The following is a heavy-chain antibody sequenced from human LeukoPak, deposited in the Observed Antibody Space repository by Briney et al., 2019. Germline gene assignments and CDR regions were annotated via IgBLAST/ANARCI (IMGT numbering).Heavy chain of an antibody. CDR2: IQKDRSDK. J-gene: IGHJ3*02. CDR1: GFTFSTHW. V-gene: IGHV3-7*01. Sequence: GGSLRLSCAASGFTFSTHWMSWFRQAPGKGLEWVALIQKDRSDKYYVDSVKGRFTISRDNAKNSLYLQMNGLRADDTAVYYCAGDEGWTFDIWGQGTKVTVSS. CDR3: AGDEGWTFDI. D-gene: IGHD5-24*01.